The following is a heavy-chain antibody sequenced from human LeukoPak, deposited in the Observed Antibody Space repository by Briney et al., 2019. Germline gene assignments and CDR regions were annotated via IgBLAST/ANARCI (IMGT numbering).Heavy chain of an antibody. J-gene: IGHJ4*02. V-gene: IGHV4-30-4*07. Sequence: SQTLSLTCAVSGGSISSGGYSWSWLRQPPGKGLEWIGYIYYSGSTNYNPSLKSRVTISVDTSKNQFSLKLSSVTAADTAVYYCAYCSSTSCYKGGIDYWGQGTLVTVSS. CDR3: AYCSSTSCYKGGIDY. D-gene: IGHD2-2*02. CDR1: GGSISSGGYS. CDR2: IYYSGST.